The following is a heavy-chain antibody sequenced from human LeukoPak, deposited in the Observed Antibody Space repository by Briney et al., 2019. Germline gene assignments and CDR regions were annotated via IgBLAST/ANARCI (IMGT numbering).Heavy chain of an antibody. CDR1: GFSFSSFG. J-gene: IGHJ4*02. D-gene: IGHD6-19*01. CDR2: ISYDGSDK. V-gene: IGHV3-30*18. CDR3: AKAGYSSGWRNFDS. Sequence: GGSLRLSCVASGFSFSSFGMHWVRQAPGKGLEWVAVISYDGSDKFYADSVKGRFTISRDNSKNTLYLQMNSLRAEDTAVYYCAKAGYSSGWRNFDSWGQGTLVTVSS.